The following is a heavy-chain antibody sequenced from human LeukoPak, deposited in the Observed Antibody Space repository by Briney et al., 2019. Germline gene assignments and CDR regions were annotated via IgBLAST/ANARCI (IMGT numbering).Heavy chain of an antibody. V-gene: IGHV3-7*01. D-gene: IGHD1-26*01. CDR2: IKYDGREK. CDR3: ARYLNSGPEDF. CDR1: GFTFSNYW. Sequence: GGSLRLSCTATGFTFSNYWMSWFRQAPGKGLERVANIKYDGREKQYVDSVKGRFTISRDNAKNSLFLQMNSLGAEDTAVYYCARYLNSGPEDFWGQGTLVTVSS. J-gene: IGHJ4*02.